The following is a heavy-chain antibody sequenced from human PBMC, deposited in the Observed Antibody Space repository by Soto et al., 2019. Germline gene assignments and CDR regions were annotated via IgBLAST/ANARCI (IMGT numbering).Heavy chain of an antibody. CDR1: GGSISSYY. Sequence: SETLSLTCTVSGGSISSYYWSWIRQPPGKGLEWIGYIYYSGSTNYNPSLKSRVTISVDTSKNQFSLKLNSMTAADTAVYYCARDDPYYYGMEGWGQGTTVSVSS. V-gene: IGHV4-59*12. CDR2: IYYSGST. J-gene: IGHJ6*02. CDR3: ARDDPYYYGMEG.